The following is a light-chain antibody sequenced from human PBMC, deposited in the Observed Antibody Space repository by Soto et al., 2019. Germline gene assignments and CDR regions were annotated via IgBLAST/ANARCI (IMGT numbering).Light chain of an antibody. CDR3: QQFGSSPEYT. J-gene: IGKJ2*01. V-gene: IGKV3-20*01. CDR1: HSVSSSQ. CDR2: GAS. Sequence: EIVLTQSPGTLSLSPGERATLSCRASHSVSSSQLAWYQQKPGQAPRLLIYGASTTATGIPDRFSGGGSGTDFTLTISRLEPEDFAVYYCQQFGSSPEYTFGQGPKLEVK.